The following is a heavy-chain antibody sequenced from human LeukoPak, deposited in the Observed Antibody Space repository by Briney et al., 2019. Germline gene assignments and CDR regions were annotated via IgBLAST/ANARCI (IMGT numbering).Heavy chain of an antibody. V-gene: IGHV4-39*01. CDR2: IYYSGST. CDR1: GXSISSSSYY. J-gene: IGHJ6*02. CDR3: ARHGARIAAAPTFYYYYGMDV. Sequence: SETLSLTCTVSGXSISSSSYYWGWIRQPPGKGLEWIGSIYYSGSTYYNPSLKSRVTISVDTSKNQFSLKLSSVTAADTAVYYCARHGARIAAAPTFYYYYGMDVWGQGTTVTVSS. D-gene: IGHD6-13*01.